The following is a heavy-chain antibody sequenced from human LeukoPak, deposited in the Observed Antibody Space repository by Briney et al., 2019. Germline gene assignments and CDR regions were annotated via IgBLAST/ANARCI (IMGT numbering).Heavy chain of an antibody. CDR2: ISSSGSTI. CDR1: GFTFSDYY. Sequence: PGGSLRLSCAASGFTFSDYYMSWIRQAPGKGLEWVSYISSSGSTIYYADSVKGRFTISRDNAKNSLYLQMNSLRAEDTAVYYCARPGGYCSSTSCHQGYNYWGQGTLVTVSS. V-gene: IGHV3-11*04. CDR3: ARPGGYCSSTSCHQGYNY. D-gene: IGHD2-2*01. J-gene: IGHJ4*02.